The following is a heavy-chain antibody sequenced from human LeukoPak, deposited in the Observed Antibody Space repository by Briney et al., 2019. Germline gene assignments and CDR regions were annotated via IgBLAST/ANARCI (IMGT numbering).Heavy chain of an antibody. Sequence: SETLSLTCTVYGGSFSDYYWSWIRQPPGKGLEWIGEINHGGGTNYNPSLKSRVTISLDTSKNQFSLKLSSATAADTAVYYCARRVRGVNDAFDIWGQGTMVTVSS. D-gene: IGHD3-10*01. CDR3: ARRVRGVNDAFDI. CDR2: INHGGGT. CDR1: GGSFSDYY. J-gene: IGHJ3*02. V-gene: IGHV4-34*01.